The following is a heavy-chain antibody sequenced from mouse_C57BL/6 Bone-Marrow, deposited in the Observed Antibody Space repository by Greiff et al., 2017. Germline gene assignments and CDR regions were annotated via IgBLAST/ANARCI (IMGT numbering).Heavy chain of an antibody. J-gene: IGHJ1*03. D-gene: IGHD3-1*01. V-gene: IGHV10-1*01. Sequence: EVMLVESGGGLVQPKGSLKLSCAASGFSFNTYAMNWVRQAPGKGLEWVARIRSKSNNYATYYADSVKDRFTISRDDSESMLYLQMNNLKTEDTAMYYCVRRGLPFDVWGTGTTVTVSS. CDR2: IRSKSNNYAT. CDR3: VRRGLPFDV. CDR1: GFSFNTYA.